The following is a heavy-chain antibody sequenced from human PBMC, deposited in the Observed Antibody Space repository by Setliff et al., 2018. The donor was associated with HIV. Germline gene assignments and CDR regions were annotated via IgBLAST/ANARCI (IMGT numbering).Heavy chain of an antibody. V-gene: IGHV1-18*01. CDR1: GYTFTSYD. CDR3: AREIGDYYDSSCYYPPTDYYYGMDV. J-gene: IGHJ6*02. CDR2: ISAYNGNT. D-gene: IGHD3-22*01. Sequence: SVKVSCKASGYTFTSYDISWVRQAPGQGLEWMGRISAYNGNTKYAQKLQGRVTMTTDTYKSTAYMELRSLRSDDTAVYYCAREIGDYYDSSCYYPPTDYYYGMDVWGQGTTVTVSS.